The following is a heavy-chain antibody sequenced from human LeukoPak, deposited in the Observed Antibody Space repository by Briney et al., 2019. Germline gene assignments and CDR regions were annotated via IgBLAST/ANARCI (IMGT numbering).Heavy chain of an antibody. Sequence: SETLSLTCTVSGGSIRTYYWSWIRQPAGKGLEWIGRIHTSGSTDYNPSLESRVSMSVDTSKNHFSLKLRSVTAADTAVYYCAREGSMTARPFVSIDYWGQGTLSPSPQ. J-gene: IGHJ4*02. CDR1: GGSIRTYY. CDR3: AREGSMTARPFVSIDY. D-gene: IGHD6-6*01. V-gene: IGHV4-4*07. CDR2: IHTSGST.